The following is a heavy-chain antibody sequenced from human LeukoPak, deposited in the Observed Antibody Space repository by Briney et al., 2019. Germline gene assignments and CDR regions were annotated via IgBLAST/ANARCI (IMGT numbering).Heavy chain of an antibody. J-gene: IGHJ4*02. D-gene: IGHD6-19*01. CDR1: GFTFDDYA. V-gene: IGHV3-9*01. CDR2: ISWNSGSR. Sequence: PGRSLRLSCSASGFTFDDYAMHWVRQAPGKGLEWVSGISWNSGSRGYADSVKGRFTISRDNAKNSLYLQMNSLRAEDTALYYCANGESSGWHLPAAFDYWGQGTLVTVSS. CDR3: ANGESSGWHLPAAFDY.